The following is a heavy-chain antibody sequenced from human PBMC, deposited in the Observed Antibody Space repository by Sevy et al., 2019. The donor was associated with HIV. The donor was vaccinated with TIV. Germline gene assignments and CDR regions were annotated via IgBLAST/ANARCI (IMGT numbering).Heavy chain of an antibody. V-gene: IGHV5-51*01. CDR3: ATSRSGYFDSSGYYIY. D-gene: IGHD3-22*01. Sequence: GESLKISCKGSGYSFTSHWLGWVRHMPGKGLEWMGIIYPDDSDTKYSPSFQGQVTFSADKSISASYLQRISLKASDTGMYYCATSRSGYFDSSGYYIYWGQGTLVTVSS. J-gene: IGHJ4*02. CDR2: IYPDDSDT. CDR1: GYSFTSHW.